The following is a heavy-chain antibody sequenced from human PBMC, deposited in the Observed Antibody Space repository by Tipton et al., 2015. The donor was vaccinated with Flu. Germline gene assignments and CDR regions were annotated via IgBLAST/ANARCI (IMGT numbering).Heavy chain of an antibody. D-gene: IGHD6-19*01. CDR3: ARETDLQSFDS. J-gene: IGHJ4*02. CDR2: INRSGGDT. Sequence: SLRLSCEASGFSFGSYAMSWVRQAPGKGLEWVSGINRSGGDTGYADSVKGRFIISRDNAKNSLFLQMNSLRAEDTALYYCARETDLQSFDSWGQGTLVTVSS. CDR1: GFSFGSYA. V-gene: IGHV3-20*04.